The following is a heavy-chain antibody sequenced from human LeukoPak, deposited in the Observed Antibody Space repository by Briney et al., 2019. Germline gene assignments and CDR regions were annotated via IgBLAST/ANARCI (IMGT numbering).Heavy chain of an antibody. CDR3: ARGYSFQSAYFDY. Sequence: SETLSLTCTVSGGSISSYYWSWIRQPPGKGLEWIGYIYYSGSTNYNPSLKSRVTISVDTSKNQFSLKLSSVTAADTAVYYCARGYSFQSAYFDYWGQGTLVTVSS. CDR1: GGSISSYY. J-gene: IGHJ4*02. CDR2: IYYSGST. D-gene: IGHD5-18*01. V-gene: IGHV4-59*01.